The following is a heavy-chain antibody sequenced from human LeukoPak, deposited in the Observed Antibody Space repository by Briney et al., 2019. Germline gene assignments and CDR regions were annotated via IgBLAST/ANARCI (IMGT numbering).Heavy chain of an antibody. CDR1: GDSVSSNSAA. CDR2: TYYRSKWYN. Sequence: SQTLSLTCAISGDSVSSNSAAWNWIRQSPSRGLGWLGRTYYRSKWYNDYAVSVKSRITINPDTSKNQFSLQLNSVTPEDTAVYYCARDWAAAGTETERGWFDPWGQGTLVTVSS. J-gene: IGHJ5*02. D-gene: IGHD6-13*01. CDR3: ARDWAAAGTETERGWFDP. V-gene: IGHV6-1*01.